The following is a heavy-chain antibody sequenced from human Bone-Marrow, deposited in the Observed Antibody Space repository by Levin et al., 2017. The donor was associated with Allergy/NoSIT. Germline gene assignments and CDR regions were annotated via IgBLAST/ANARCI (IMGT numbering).Heavy chain of an antibody. Sequence: SETLSLTCTVSGGSISSNNWWRWVRQPPGKGLEWIGEIYHSGSTNYNPSLKSRVTISVDKPKTQFSLKLNSVTAADTAVYYCARGNSVSEWSYHFDYWGQGMLVTVSS. CDR3: ARGNSVSEWSYHFDY. D-gene: IGHD3-3*01. CDR1: GGSISSNNW. V-gene: IGHV4-4*02. J-gene: IGHJ4*02. CDR2: IYHSGST.